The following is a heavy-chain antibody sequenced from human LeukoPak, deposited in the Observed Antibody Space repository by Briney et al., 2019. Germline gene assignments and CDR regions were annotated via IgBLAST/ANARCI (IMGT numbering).Heavy chain of an antibody. D-gene: IGHD3-3*01. Sequence: PGGCLRVSCAAPGFTFSSSAMSWVRQAPGKGLEWVSPIIARGIRTYYADSAKGRFTISRDNSKNTLYLQMNSLRGNDIGVYYCAKSFDFSNGHSPILTPFDSWGQGTLVSVSS. CDR1: GFTFSSSA. J-gene: IGHJ4*02. CDR2: IIARGIRT. CDR3: AKSFDFSNGHSPILTPFDS. V-gene: IGHV3-23*01.